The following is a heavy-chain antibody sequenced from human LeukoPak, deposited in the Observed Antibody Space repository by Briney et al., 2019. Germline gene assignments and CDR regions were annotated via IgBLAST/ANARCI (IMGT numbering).Heavy chain of an antibody. CDR3: ARVPSSGGSGSFDY. D-gene: IGHD3-10*01. Sequence: GASVKASCKASGYTFTSYGISGVRQAPGQALEWMVWISAYNGNTSYAQKLQGRVTMTTATSTSTAYMELRSLRSDDTAVYYCARVPSSGGSGSFDYCGQGALFTVSS. V-gene: IGHV1-18*01. J-gene: IGHJ4*02. CDR1: GYTFTSYG. CDR2: ISAYNGNT.